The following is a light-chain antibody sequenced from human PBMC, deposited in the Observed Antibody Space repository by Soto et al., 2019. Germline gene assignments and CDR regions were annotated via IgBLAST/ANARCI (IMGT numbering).Light chain of an antibody. V-gene: IGLV2-14*01. J-gene: IGLJ1*01. CDR1: SSDVGGYNY. Sequence: QSALTQPASVFGSAGQSITFSCTGTSSDVGGYNYVSWYQQHPGKAPKLMIYEVSNRPSGVSNRFSGSKSGNTASLTISGLRAEDEADYYCSSYTSSSTLVFGTGTKVTVL. CDR3: SSYTSSSTLV. CDR2: EVS.